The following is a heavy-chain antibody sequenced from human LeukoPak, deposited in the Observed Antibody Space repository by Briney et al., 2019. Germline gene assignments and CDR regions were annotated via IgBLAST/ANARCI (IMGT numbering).Heavy chain of an antibody. J-gene: IGHJ4*02. Sequence: GGSLRLSCAASGFTFSSYSMNWVRQAPGKGLEWVSYISSSSSTIYYADSVKGRFTISRDNAKNSLYLQMNSLRSDDTAVYYCARDRKAGYYYGSGPYWGYWGQGTLVTVSS. CDR3: ARDRKAGYYYGSGPYWGY. CDR1: GFTFSSYS. D-gene: IGHD3-10*01. V-gene: IGHV3-48*01. CDR2: ISSSSSTI.